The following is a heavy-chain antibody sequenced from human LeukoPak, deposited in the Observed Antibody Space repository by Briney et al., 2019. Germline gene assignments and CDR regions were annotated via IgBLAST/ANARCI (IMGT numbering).Heavy chain of an antibody. J-gene: IGHJ4*02. CDR1: GFTFSGSG. Sequence: TGGSLRLSCAASGFTFSGSGMEWVRQASGKGLEWVGRIRSKTDSYSTAYAASVKGRFTISRDESKNTAYLQMNSLKTDDTAVYYCGRLGSSYELDYWGQGTLVTVSS. D-gene: IGHD3-10*01. CDR2: IRSKTDSYST. CDR3: GRLGSSYELDY. V-gene: IGHV3-73*01.